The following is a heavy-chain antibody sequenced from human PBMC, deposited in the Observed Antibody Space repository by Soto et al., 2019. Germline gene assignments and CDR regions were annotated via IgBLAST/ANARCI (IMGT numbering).Heavy chain of an antibody. CDR3: ETAESISYDSSGYYHY. Sequence: GGSLRLSCAASGFTFSSYAMSWVRQAPGKGLEWVSAISGSGGSTYYADSVKGRFTISRDNSKNTLYLQMNSLRAEDTAVYYCETAESISYDSSGYYHYWGQGTLVTVSS. D-gene: IGHD3-22*01. V-gene: IGHV3-23*01. J-gene: IGHJ4*02. CDR1: GFTFSSYA. CDR2: ISGSGGST.